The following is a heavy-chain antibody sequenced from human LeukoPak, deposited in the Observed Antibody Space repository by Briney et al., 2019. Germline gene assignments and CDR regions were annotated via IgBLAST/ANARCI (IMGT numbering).Heavy chain of an antibody. J-gene: IGHJ4*02. V-gene: IGHV3-30*04. D-gene: IGHD6-19*01. CDR2: ISYDGSNK. Sequence: PGGSLRLSCAASGFTFSSYAMHWVRQAPGKGLEWVAVISYDGSNKYYADSVKGRFTISRDNSKNTLYLQMNSLRAEDTAVYYCARCSGWLYYFDYWGQGTLVTVSS. CDR1: GFTFSSYA. CDR3: ARCSGWLYYFDY.